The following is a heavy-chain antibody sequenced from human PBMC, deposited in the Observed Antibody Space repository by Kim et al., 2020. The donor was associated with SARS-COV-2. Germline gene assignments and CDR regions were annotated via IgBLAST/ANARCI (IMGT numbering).Heavy chain of an antibody. J-gene: IGHJ5*02. CDR2: IYHSGST. V-gene: IGHV4-30-2*01. Sequence: SETLSLTCAVSGGSISSGGYSWSWIRQPPGKGLEWIGYIYHSGSTYYNPSLKSRVTISVDRSKNQFSLKLSSVTAADTAVYYCARGGGYCSSTSCYPYNWFDPWGQGTLVTVSS. CDR1: GGSISSGGYS. D-gene: IGHD2-2*01. CDR3: ARGGGYCSSTSCYPYNWFDP.